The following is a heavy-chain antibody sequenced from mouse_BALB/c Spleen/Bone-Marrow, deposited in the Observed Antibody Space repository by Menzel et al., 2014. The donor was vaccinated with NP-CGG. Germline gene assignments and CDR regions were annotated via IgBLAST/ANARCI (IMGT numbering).Heavy chain of an antibody. V-gene: IGHV4-1*02. D-gene: IGHD2-4*01. Sequence: EVQLVESGGGLVQPGGSLKLSCAASGFDFSRYWMSWVRQAPGKGLEWIGEINPDSSTINYTPSLKDKFIISRDNAKNTLYLQMSKVRSEDTALYYCARLYYDYDDVFYWYLDVWGAGTTVTVSS. CDR1: GFDFSRYW. J-gene: IGHJ1*01. CDR2: INPDSSTI. CDR3: ARLYYDYDDVFYWYLDV.